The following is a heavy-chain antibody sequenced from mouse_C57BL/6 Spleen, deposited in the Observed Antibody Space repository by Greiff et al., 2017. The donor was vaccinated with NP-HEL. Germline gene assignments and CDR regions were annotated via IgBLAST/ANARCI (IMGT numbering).Heavy chain of an antibody. J-gene: IGHJ2*01. CDR2: IYPGDGDT. CDR1: GYAFSSSW. Sequence: VQLQQSGPELVKPGASVKISYKASGYAFSSSWMNWVKQRPGKGLEWIGRIYPGDGDTNYNGKFKGKATLTADKSSSTAYMQLSSLTSEDSAVYFCARSGGNYPFDYWGQGTTLTVSS. D-gene: IGHD2-1*01. V-gene: IGHV1-82*01. CDR3: ARSGGNYPFDY.